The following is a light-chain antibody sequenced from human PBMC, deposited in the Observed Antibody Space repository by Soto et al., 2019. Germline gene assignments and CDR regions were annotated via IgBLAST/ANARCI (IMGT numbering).Light chain of an antibody. V-gene: IGKV4-1*01. CDR3: QQYAGTPT. CDR2: WAS. CDR1: QSVLYSSNNKNH. J-gene: IGKJ1*01. Sequence: DIVMTQSPDSLAVSLGERATINCKSSQSVLYSSNNKNHLAWYQQKPGQPPKLLIYWASSRESGVPDRFSGSGSGTDFTLSISSLQAEDVAVYYCQQYAGTPTFGQGNEVEIK.